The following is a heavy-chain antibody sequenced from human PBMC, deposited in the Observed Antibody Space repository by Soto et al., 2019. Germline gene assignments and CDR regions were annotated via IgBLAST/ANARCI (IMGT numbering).Heavy chain of an antibody. Sequence: SVKVSCKASGGTFSSYAISWVRQAPGQGLEWMGGIIPIFGTANYAQKFQGRVTITADESTSTAYMELSSLRSEDTAVYYCAREGYCGGDCYSYYYYYGMDVWGQGTTVTVSS. CDR3: AREGYCGGDCYSYYYYYGMDV. D-gene: IGHD2-21*02. CDR2: IIPIFGTA. V-gene: IGHV1-69*13. CDR1: GGTFSSYA. J-gene: IGHJ6*02.